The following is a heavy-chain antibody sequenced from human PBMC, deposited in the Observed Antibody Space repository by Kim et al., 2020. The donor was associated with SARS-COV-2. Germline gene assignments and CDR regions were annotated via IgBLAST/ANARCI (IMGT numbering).Heavy chain of an antibody. J-gene: IGHJ3*02. D-gene: IGHD3-10*01. CDR2: ISYDGSNK. Sequence: GGSLRLSCAASGFTFSSYAMHWVRQAPGKGLEWVAVISYDGSNKYYADSVKGRFTISRDNSKNTLYLQMNSLRAEDTAVYYCARDLRFGECCDAFDIWGQGTMVTVSS. CDR3: ARDLRFGECCDAFDI. V-gene: IGHV3-30-3*01. CDR1: GFTFSSYA.